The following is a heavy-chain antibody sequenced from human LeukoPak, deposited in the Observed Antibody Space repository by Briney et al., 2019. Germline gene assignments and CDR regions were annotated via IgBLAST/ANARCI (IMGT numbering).Heavy chain of an antibody. CDR3: ARDLGDSGYDADAFDI. CDR2: ISSSGSTI. J-gene: IGHJ3*02. V-gene: IGHV3-11*01. Sequence: GGSLRLSCAASGFTFSDYYMSWIRQAPGKGLEWVSYISSSGSTIYYADSVKGRFTISRDNAKNLLYLQMNSLRAEDTAVYYCARDLGDSGYDADAFDIWGQGTMVTVSS. D-gene: IGHD5-12*01. CDR1: GFTFSDYY.